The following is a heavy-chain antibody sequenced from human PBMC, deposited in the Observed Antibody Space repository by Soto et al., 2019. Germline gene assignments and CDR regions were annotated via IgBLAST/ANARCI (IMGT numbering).Heavy chain of an antibody. CDR2: IYYSESGST. J-gene: IGHJ4*02. Sequence: QLQLQESGPRLLKPSETLSLTCAVSGGSIRSTTYYWSWIRQSPGKGLEWIGSIYYSESGSTYSNPYLESRATISVDTSKNQFSLNLTFATAADTAVYYCARLRRRRFYFENWGQGYMVTVSS. D-gene: IGHD1-1*01. CDR3: ARLRRRRFYFEN. CDR1: GGSIRSTTYY. V-gene: IGHV4-39*01.